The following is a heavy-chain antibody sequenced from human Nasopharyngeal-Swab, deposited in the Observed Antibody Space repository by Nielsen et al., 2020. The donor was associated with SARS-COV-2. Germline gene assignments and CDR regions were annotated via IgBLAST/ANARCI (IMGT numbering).Heavy chain of an antibody. Sequence: GESLKISCAVSGFTFNSYSMIWVRQVPGEGLEWVSSISGSGSYVYYADSVKGRFTISRDNAKNSLYLQMNSLRAEDTAVYYCARDGLDYDFWSAYFMDVWGQGTTVTVSS. V-gene: IGHV3-21*01. CDR2: ISGSGSYV. CDR1: GFTFNSYS. D-gene: IGHD3-3*01. CDR3: ARDGLDYDFWSAYFMDV. J-gene: IGHJ6*02.